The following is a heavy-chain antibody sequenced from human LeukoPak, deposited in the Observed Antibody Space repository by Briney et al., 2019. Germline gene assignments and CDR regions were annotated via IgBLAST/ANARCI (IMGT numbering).Heavy chain of an antibody. V-gene: IGHV4-61*01. D-gene: IGHD3-10*01. Sequence: SETLSLTCTVSGFSVTTDSYSWGWIRQPPGKGLEWIGYDYCGGNTNYDPSLKRRVTISVDTSKNQFSLTLTSVTAADTAVYFCARDHFGSLDSWGQGILVTVSS. CDR3: ARDHFGSLDS. CDR1: GFSVTTDSYS. CDR2: DYCGGNT. J-gene: IGHJ4*02.